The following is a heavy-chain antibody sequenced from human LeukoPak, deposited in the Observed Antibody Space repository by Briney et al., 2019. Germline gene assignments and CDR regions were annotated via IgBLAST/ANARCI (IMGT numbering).Heavy chain of an antibody. CDR1: GFTFSSYT. CDR3: ARYVDTTMLT. CDR2: ISSSSTI. V-gene: IGHV3-48*02. J-gene: IGHJ4*02. D-gene: IGHD5-18*01. Sequence: QPGGSLRLSCAASGFTFSSYTMNWVRQAPGKGLEWVSYISSSSTIYYADSVKGRFTISRDNAKDSLYLQMNSLRDEDTAVYYCARYVDTTMLTWGQGTLVTVSS.